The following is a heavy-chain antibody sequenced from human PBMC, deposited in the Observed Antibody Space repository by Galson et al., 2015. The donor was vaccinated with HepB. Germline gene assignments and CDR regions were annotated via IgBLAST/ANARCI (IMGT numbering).Heavy chain of an antibody. J-gene: IGHJ4*02. D-gene: IGHD5-24*01. Sequence: ETLSLTCTVSGGSISSSNYYWGWIRQPPGKGPEWIGSNFYSGSTYYNPSLKGRVTISVETSKNQLSLKVNSVTAADTAFYYCASGRRDGYRYFDYWGQGTLVTVSS. CDR2: NFYSGST. V-gene: IGHV4-39*01. CDR1: GGSISSSNYY. CDR3: ASGRRDGYRYFDY.